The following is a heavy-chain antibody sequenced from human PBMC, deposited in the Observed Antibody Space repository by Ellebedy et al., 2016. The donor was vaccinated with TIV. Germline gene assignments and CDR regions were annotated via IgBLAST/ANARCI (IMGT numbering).Heavy chain of an antibody. CDR3: ARDGREDYGGYMDQFDFDY. CDR2: IWYDGSKE. CDR1: GFSFSGYG. Sequence: PGGSLRLSCAASGFSFSGYGMHWVRQAPGKGLEWVAVIWYDGSKEYYADSVKGRFTISRDNSKNTLHLQMNRLRAEDTAVYYCARDGREDYGGYMDQFDFDYWGQGTLVTVSS. D-gene: IGHD4-23*01. V-gene: IGHV3-33*01. J-gene: IGHJ4*02.